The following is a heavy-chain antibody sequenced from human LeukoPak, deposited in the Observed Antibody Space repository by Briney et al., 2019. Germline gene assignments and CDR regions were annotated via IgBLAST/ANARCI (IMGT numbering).Heavy chain of an antibody. J-gene: IGHJ4*02. CDR1: GFTFSNYW. CDR2: IYSDGNIT. CDR3: ARGKSGGFDY. D-gene: IGHD4-23*01. Sequence: PGGSLILSCAASGFTFSNYWMHWVRQAPGKGLVWVSRIYSDGNITNYADSVKGRFTISRDNAKNTLYLQMNSLRPEDTAVYYCARGKSGGFDYWGLGTLVTVSS. V-gene: IGHV3-74*01.